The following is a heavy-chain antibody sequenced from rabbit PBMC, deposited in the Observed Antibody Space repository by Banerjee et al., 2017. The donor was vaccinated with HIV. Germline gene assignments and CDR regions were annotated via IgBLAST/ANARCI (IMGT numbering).Heavy chain of an antibody. D-gene: IGHD1-1*01. V-gene: IGHV1S45*01. CDR3: AGSLVDNANL. CDR1: GSTLSRYY. Sequence: QEQLVESGGGLVQPEGSLTLTCTASGSTLSRYYICWVRQAPGKGLEWIACINTSSGSTVYATWAKGRFTISKTSPTTVTLQMTSLTVADTATYLCAGSLVDNANLWGPGTLVTVS. J-gene: IGHJ4*01. CDR2: INTSSGST.